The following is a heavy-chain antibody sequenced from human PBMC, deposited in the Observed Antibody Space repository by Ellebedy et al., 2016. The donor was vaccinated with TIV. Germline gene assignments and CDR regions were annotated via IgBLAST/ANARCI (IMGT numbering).Heavy chain of an antibody. CDR2: ISGSGGST. CDR1: GFTFSSYA. D-gene: IGHD4-23*01. Sequence: GGSLRLSXAASGFTFSSYAMSWVRQAPGKGLEWVSAISGSGGSTYYADSVKGRFTISRDNSKNTLYLQMNSLRAEDTAVYYCAKDKEPLYGGQALDYWGQGTLVTVSS. CDR3: AKDKEPLYGGQALDY. J-gene: IGHJ4*02. V-gene: IGHV3-23*01.